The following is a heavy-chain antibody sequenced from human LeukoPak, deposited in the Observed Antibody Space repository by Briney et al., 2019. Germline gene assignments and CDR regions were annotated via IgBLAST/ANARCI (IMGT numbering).Heavy chain of an antibody. V-gene: IGHV3-23*01. D-gene: IGHD1-1*01. Sequence: GGSLRLSCVASGFTFTSYAVSWVRQAPGKRLEWVSDITTSGSITYYADSVKGRFTISRDNSKNTLYLQMNSLRAEDTAVYYCAKGLYNPIDFWGQGTLVTVSS. CDR2: ITTSGSIT. J-gene: IGHJ4*02. CDR1: GFTFTSYA. CDR3: AKGLYNPIDF.